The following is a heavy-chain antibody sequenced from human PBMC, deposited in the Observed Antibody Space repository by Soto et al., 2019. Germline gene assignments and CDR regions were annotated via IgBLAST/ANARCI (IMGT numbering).Heavy chain of an antibody. CDR3: ARLTTVTTYYYYVMDV. Sequence: GEALNTSCKASGYSFTRYWISWERRQPRKGLELMGRIDPSDSYTNYSPSFQFHVTISADKSISTAYLQWSSLKASDTAMYYCARLTTVTTYYYYVMDVWRQGTTVTVSS. V-gene: IGHV5-10-1*01. J-gene: IGHJ6*02. CDR1: GYSFTRYW. D-gene: IGHD4-4*01. CDR2: IDPSDSYT.